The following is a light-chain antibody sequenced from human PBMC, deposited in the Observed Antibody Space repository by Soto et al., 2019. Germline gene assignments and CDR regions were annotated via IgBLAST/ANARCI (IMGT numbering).Light chain of an antibody. CDR3: QHLNDYRYT. V-gene: IGKV1-9*01. Sequence: DIQLTQSPSFLSASVGDRVTITCRASQAISSSLAWYQHNPGKAPKLLIYAASTLQNGVPSSFSGSGSGTEXXXTXXXLQPEDFATYYCQHLNDYRYTFGQGTKVEIK. J-gene: IGKJ2*01. CDR1: QAISSS. CDR2: AAS.